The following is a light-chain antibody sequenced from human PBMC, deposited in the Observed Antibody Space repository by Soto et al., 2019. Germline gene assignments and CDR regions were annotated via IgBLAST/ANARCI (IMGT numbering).Light chain of an antibody. J-gene: IGLJ1*01. CDR1: SSDVGRYNY. V-gene: IGLV2-14*03. Sequence: QSALAQPASVSGSRGQSITISCTGTSSDVGRYNYVSWFQQHPGKVPKLIFYDVNNWPSGVSDLFSGSKSGNTASLTISGLQLEDEADYYCSSFTTSSTFVFGSGTKLTVL. CDR2: DVN. CDR3: SSFTTSSTFV.